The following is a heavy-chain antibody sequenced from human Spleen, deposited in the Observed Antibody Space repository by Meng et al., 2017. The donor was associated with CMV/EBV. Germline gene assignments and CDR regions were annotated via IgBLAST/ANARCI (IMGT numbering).Heavy chain of an antibody. CDR2: IYRSGST. CDR3: ARDRGRLLNLDY. J-gene: IGHJ4*02. CDR1: GGSVSDYD. D-gene: IGHD2-21*02. V-gene: IGHV4-4*07. Sequence: VQLQESGPGLVKPSETLSLTCTVSGGSVSDYDWSWIRQPAGKGLEWIGRIYRSGSTNYNPSLKSRVSMSLDTSKNQFSLNLSSVTAADTAVYYCARDRGRLLNLDYWGQGTLVTVSS.